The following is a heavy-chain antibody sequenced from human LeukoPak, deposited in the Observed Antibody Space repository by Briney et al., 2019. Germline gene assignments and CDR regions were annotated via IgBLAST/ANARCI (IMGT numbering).Heavy chain of an antibody. CDR2: IYYSGST. D-gene: IGHD3-22*01. V-gene: IGHV4-59*12. CDR1: GGSISSYY. J-gene: IGHJ4*02. Sequence: PSETLSLTCTVSGGSISSYYWSWIRQPPGKGLEWIGYIYYSGSTNYNPSLKSRVSLSVDTSKNHFSLKLTSVTAADTAVYYCARDRDYYDTSGYWGVFDYWGQGTLVTVSS. CDR3: ARDRDYYDTSGYWGVFDY.